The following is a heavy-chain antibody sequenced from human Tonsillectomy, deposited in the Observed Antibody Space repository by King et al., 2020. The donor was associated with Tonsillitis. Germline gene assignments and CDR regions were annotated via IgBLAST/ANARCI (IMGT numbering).Heavy chain of an antibody. J-gene: IGHJ6*02. V-gene: IGHV3-23*04. D-gene: IGHD3-3*01. Sequence: VQLVESGGGLIQPGGSLRLSCAASGFTFSSYAMNWVRQAPGKGLEWVSGISGSGGSTYYADSVKGRFAISRDNSKHTLYLQMNSLRAEDTAVYHCTNDRDFWSTHGMAVWGQGTTVTVSS. CDR1: GFTFSSYA. CDR3: TNDRDFWSTHGMAV. CDR2: ISGSGGST.